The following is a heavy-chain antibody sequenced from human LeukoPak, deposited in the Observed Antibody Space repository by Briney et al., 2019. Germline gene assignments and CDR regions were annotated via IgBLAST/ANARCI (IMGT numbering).Heavy chain of an antibody. CDR1: GFTFSSYG. Sequence: PGGSLRLFCAASGFTFSSYGMHWVRQAPGKGLEWVAFIRYDGSNKYYADSVKGRFTISRDHSKNTLYLQMNSLRAEDTAVYYCAKDKYSGSYLVYWGQGTLVTVSS. D-gene: IGHD1-26*01. CDR3: AKDKYSGSYLVY. CDR2: IRYDGSNK. J-gene: IGHJ4*02. V-gene: IGHV3-30*02.